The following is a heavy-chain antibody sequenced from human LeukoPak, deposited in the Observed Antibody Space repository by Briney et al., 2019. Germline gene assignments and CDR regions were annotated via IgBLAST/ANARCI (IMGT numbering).Heavy chain of an antibody. J-gene: IGHJ6*03. CDR1: GGSISSYY. CDR3: ARVVYDILTGYSVGNYYYYMDV. D-gene: IGHD3-9*01. CDR2: IYYSGST. Sequence: SETLSLTCTVSGGSISSYYWSWIRQPPGKGLEWIGYIYYSGSTNYNPSLKSRVTISVDTSKNQFSLKLSSVTAADTAVYYCARVVYDILTGYSVGNYYYYMDVWGKGTTVTVSS. V-gene: IGHV4-59*12.